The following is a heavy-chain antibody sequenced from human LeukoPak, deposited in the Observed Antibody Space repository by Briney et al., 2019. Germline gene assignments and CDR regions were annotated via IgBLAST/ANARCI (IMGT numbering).Heavy chain of an antibody. CDR3: ARDRRTGTTTLFDY. CDR1: GFTFSSYW. Sequence: GGSLRLSCAASGFTFSSYWMSGVRQAPGKGLEWVANIKQDGSEKYYVDSVKGRFTISRDNAKNSLYLQMNSLRAEDTAVYYCARDRRTGTTTLFDYWGQGTLVTVSS. J-gene: IGHJ4*02. V-gene: IGHV3-7*05. D-gene: IGHD1-7*01. CDR2: IKQDGSEK.